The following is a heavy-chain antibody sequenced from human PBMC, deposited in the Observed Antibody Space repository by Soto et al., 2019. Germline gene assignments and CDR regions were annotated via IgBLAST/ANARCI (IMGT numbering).Heavy chain of an antibody. D-gene: IGHD4-17*01. Sequence: ASVKVSCKASGYTFTSYGISWVRQAPGQGLEWMGWISAYNGNTNYAQKLQGRVTMTTDTSTSTAYMELRRLRSDDTAVYYCARAVDYGDYYFSYYYMDVWGKGTTVTVSS. J-gene: IGHJ6*03. CDR3: ARAVDYGDYYFSYYYMDV. CDR2: ISAYNGNT. CDR1: GYTFTSYG. V-gene: IGHV1-18*01.